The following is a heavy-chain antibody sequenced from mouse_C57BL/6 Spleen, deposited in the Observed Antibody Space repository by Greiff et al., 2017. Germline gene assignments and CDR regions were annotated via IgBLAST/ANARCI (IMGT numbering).Heavy chain of an antibody. D-gene: IGHD2-4*01. V-gene: IGHV1-55*01. CDR2: IYPGSGST. Sequence: QVQLKQPGAELVKPGASVKMSCKASGYTFTSYWITWVKQRPGQGLEWIGDIYPGSGSTNYNEKFKSKATLTVDTSSSTAYMQLSSLTSEDSAVYYCARRGDYDEKDFDYWGQGTTLTVSS. J-gene: IGHJ2*01. CDR1: GYTFTSYW. CDR3: ARRGDYDEKDFDY.